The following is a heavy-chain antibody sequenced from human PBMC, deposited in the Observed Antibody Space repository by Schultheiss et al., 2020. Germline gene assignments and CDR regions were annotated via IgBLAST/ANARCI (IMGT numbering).Heavy chain of an antibody. CDR1: GFTFSSYS. CDR2: ISSSSSYI. D-gene: IGHD2-15*01. V-gene: IGHV3-21*01. CDR3: ARDRVVADSYYYYYGMDV. J-gene: IGHJ6*02. Sequence: GGSLRLSCAASGFTFSSYSMNWVRQAPGKGLEWVSSISSSSSYIYYADSVKGRFTISRDNAKNSLYLQMNSLRAEDTAVYYCARDRVVADSYYYYYGMDVWGQGTTVTVSS.